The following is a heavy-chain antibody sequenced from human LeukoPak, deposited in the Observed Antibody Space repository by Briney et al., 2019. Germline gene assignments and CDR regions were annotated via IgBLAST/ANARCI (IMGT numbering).Heavy chain of an antibody. D-gene: IGHD3-22*01. CDR3: ATDRDSSGSFDY. CDR1: VYTLTELS. J-gene: IGHJ4*02. CDR2: FDPEDGET. V-gene: IGHV1-24*01. Sequence: ASVKVSCKVSVYTLTELSMHWVRQAPGKGLEWMGGFDPEDGETIYAQKFQGRVTMTEDTSTDTAYMELSSLRSEDTAVYYCATDRDSSGSFDYWGQGTLVTVS.